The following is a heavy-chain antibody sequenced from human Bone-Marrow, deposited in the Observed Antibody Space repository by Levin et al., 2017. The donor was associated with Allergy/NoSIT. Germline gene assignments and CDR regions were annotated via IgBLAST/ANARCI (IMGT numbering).Heavy chain of an antibody. CDR3: AGGGRFLEWLRSDAFDI. CDR2: TITTIGTP. V-gene: IGHV1-69*13. D-gene: IGHD3-3*01. Sequence: SVKVSCKASGGTFSNYAISWVRQAPGQGLEWVGGTITTIGTPNYAQKFQGRVTITADESTNTAYMDLSSLRSEDTAVYYCAGGGRFLEWLRSDAFDIWGQGTMVTVSS. J-gene: IGHJ3*02. CDR1: GGTFSNYA.